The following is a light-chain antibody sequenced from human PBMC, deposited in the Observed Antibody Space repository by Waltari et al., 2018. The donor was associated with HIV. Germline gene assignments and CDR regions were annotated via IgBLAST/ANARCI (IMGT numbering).Light chain of an antibody. CDR3: QQRSNWPPFT. Sequence: EIVLTQSPATLSLSPGDRATLSCRASRSVSIYLAWFQHKPGQAPRLLISDASPRAPGIPARFSDSGSGTDFTLTISRLEPEDSAVYYCQQRSNWPPFTFGQGTKLEIK. V-gene: IGKV3-11*01. CDR1: RSVSIY. J-gene: IGKJ2*01. CDR2: DAS.